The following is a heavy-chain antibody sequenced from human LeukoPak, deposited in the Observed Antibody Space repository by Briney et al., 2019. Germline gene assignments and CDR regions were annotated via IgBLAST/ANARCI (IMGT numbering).Heavy chain of an antibody. CDR3: ARDRAGIVDY. V-gene: IGHV4-31*03. CDR1: GGSISSGGYF. CDR2: IYYSGST. J-gene: IGHJ4*02. Sequence: SQTLSLTCTVSGGSISSGGYFWNWILQHPGKGLELIGYIYYSGSTYYNPSLKSRVTISVDTSKNQFSLKLSSVTAADTAVYYCARDRAGIVDYWGQGTLVTVSS. D-gene: IGHD3-10*01.